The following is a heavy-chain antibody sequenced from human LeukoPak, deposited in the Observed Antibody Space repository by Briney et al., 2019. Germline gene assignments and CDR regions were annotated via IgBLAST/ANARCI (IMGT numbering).Heavy chain of an antibody. D-gene: IGHD3-10*01. V-gene: IGHV3-30*03. CDR2: ISYDGSNK. CDR3: ARSQRGSGSYYPQPFDY. J-gene: IGHJ4*02. Sequence: GRSLRLSCAASGFSFRSYGMHWVRQAPGKGLEWVAVISYDGSNKYYADSVKGRFTISRDNSKNTLYLQMNSLRAEDTAVYYCARSQRGSGSYYPQPFDYWGQGTLVTVSS. CDR1: GFSFRSYG.